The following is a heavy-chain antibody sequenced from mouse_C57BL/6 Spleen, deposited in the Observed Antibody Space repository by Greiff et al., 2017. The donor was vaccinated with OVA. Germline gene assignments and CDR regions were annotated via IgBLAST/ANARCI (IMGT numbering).Heavy chain of an antibody. V-gene: IGHV1-59*01. Sequence: QVQLQQPGAELVRPGTSVKLSCKASGYTFTSYWMHWVKQRPGQGLEWIGVIDPSDSYTNYNQKFKGKATLTVDTSSSTAYMQLSSLTSEDSAVYYCARGYDYDDWYFDVWGTGTTVTVSS. CDR3: ARGYDYDDWYFDV. CDR1: GYTFTSYW. CDR2: IDPSDSYT. J-gene: IGHJ1*03. D-gene: IGHD2-4*01.